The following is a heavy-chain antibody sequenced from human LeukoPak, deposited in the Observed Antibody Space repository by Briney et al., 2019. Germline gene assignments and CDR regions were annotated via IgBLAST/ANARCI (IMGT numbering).Heavy chain of an antibody. Sequence: GGSLRLSCAASGFTFSSCGMHWVRQAPGKGLEWVAVIWYDGSNKYYADSVKGRFTISRDNSKNTLYLQMNSLRAEDTAVYYCARGGSIAAWTFDYWGQGTLVTVSS. V-gene: IGHV3-33*01. CDR2: IWYDGSNK. CDR3: ARGGSIAAWTFDY. D-gene: IGHD6-6*01. J-gene: IGHJ4*02. CDR1: GFTFSSCG.